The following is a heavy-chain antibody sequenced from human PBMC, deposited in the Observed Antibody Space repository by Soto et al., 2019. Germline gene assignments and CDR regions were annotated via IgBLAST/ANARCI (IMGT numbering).Heavy chain of an antibody. V-gene: IGHV3-72*01. J-gene: IGHJ5*02. CDR3: AMEGSGPGWT. Sequence: GGSLRLSCASSGFTFSDHYMDWVRQAPGKGLEWVGRTRNKPNSYTTEYAASVRGRFTISSDDSKNSLYLQMNSLKTEDTAVYYCAMEGSGPGWTWGQGTLVTVSS. D-gene: IGHD3-10*01. CDR1: GFTFSDHY. CDR2: TRNKPNSYTT.